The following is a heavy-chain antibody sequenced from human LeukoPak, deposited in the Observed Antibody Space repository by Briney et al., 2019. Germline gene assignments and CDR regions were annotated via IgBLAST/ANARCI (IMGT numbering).Heavy chain of an antibody. CDR3: ARTRRTIFSFSQTPPNFFDC. CDR2: ISYSGSA. Sequence: SETLSLTCTVSDDSISGYSWSWIRQPPGKGLGWIVYISYSGSAKYTPSLQSRVSLSIDASKNNFSLKLNSLTAEDTAVYYCARTRRTIFSFSQTPPNFFDCWGQGTLVTVSS. V-gene: IGHV4-59*01. D-gene: IGHD2/OR15-2a*01. J-gene: IGHJ4*02. CDR1: DDSISGYS.